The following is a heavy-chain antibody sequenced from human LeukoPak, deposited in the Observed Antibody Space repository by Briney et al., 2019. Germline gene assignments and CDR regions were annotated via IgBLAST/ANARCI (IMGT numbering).Heavy chain of an antibody. D-gene: IGHD5-12*01. CDR1: GFTFSDYY. CDR3: ASDIVATSGDF. J-gene: IGHJ4*02. V-gene: IGHV3-11*01. CDR2: ITSSGDDI. Sequence: GGSLRLSCAASGFTFSDYYMGWIRQAPGKGLEWVAYITSSGDDIYYADSVKGRFTISRDNAKNALFLRMSSLRVEDTATYYCASDIVATSGDFWGQGTLVSVSS.